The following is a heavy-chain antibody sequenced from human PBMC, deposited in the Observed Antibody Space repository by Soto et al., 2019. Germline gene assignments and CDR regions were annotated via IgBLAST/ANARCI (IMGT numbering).Heavy chain of an antibody. CDR2: ISYDGSNK. Sequence: QVQLVESGGGVVQPGRSLRLSCAASGFTFSSYAMHWVRQAPGKGLEWVAVISYDGSNKYYADSVKGRFTISRDNSKNTLYLQMNSLRAEDTAVYYCARDPLDYGDYQVPYYYYGMDVWGQGTTLTVSS. J-gene: IGHJ6*02. V-gene: IGHV3-30-3*01. CDR3: ARDPLDYGDYQVPYYYYGMDV. CDR1: GFTFSSYA. D-gene: IGHD4-17*01.